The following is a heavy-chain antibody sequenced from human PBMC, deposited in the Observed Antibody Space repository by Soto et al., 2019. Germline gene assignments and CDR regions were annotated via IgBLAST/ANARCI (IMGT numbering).Heavy chain of an antibody. V-gene: IGHV3-23*01. CDR1: GFTFSSYV. J-gene: IGHJ4*02. CDR3: AKGSRDSRPYFFDY. Sequence: EVQLLESGGSLVQPGGSLRLSCAASGFTFSSYVMSWVRQAPGKGLEWVSAMTGCGSDTYYADSVKGRFTISRDNSKNTLYWQMNSLRDEDTADYYCAKGSRDSRPYFFDYWGQGTLVTVSS. CDR2: MTGCGSDT. D-gene: IGHD3-3*01.